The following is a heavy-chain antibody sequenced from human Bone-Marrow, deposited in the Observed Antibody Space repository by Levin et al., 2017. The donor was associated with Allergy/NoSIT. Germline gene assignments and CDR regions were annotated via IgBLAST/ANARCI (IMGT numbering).Heavy chain of an antibody. J-gene: IGHJ4*02. CDR3: AVGFGAH. Sequence: GESLKISCAASGFSFTNTWMSWVRQAPGEGLEWVGRIRTRSEGGATRYAAPAKGRFFISRDDPTNTRYLQMKSLNTADTAEYFCAVGFGAHWGPGTLVTVSS. CDR1: GFSFTNTW. D-gene: IGHD3-10*01. CDR2: IRTRSEGGAT. V-gene: IGHV3-15*01.